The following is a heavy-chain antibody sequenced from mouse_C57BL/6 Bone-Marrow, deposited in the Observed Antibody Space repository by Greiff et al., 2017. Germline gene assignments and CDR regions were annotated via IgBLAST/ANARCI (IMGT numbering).Heavy chain of an antibody. CDR1: GYTFTSYW. CDR2: IDPSDSYT. V-gene: IGHV1-50*01. Sequence: QVQLQQPGAELVKPGASVKLSCKASGYTFTSYWMQWVKQRPGQGLEWIGEIDPSDSYTNYNQKFKGKATLTVDTSSSPAYMQLSSLTSEDSAVYYCAREVATPGAFAYWGQGTLVTVSA. D-gene: IGHD1-1*01. CDR3: AREVATPGAFAY. J-gene: IGHJ3*01.